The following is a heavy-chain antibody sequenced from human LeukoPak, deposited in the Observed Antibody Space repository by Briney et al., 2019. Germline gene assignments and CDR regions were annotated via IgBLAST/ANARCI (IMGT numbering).Heavy chain of an antibody. CDR3: AREVGICSGGSCYFRFDF. D-gene: IGHD2-15*01. J-gene: IGHJ4*02. Sequence: DGSEKYYVDPVKGRFTISRDNAKNSLYLQMDSLRAADTAVYYCAREVGICSGGSCYFRFDFWGQGTLVTVSS. V-gene: IGHV3-7*01. CDR2: DGSEK.